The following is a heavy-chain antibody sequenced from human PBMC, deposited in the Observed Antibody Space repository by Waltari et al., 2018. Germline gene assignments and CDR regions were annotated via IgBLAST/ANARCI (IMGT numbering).Heavy chain of an antibody. V-gene: IGHV1-69*05. CDR2: IIPIFGTA. Sequence: QVQLVQSGAEVKKPGSSVKVSCKASGGTFSSYAISWVRQAPGQGLEWMGGIIPIFGTANYAQKFQGRVTITTDESTSTAYMELSSLRSEDTAVYYCVRDHGYYGSGPHYFDYWGQGTLVTVSS. CDR1: GGTFSSYA. D-gene: IGHD3-10*01. J-gene: IGHJ4*02. CDR3: VRDHGYYGSGPHYFDY.